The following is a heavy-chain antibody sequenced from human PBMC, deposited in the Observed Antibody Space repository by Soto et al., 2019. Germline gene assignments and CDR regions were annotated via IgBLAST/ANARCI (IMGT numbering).Heavy chain of an antibody. CDR1: GFTFDDYT. CDR3: AKDCALRVTGENYGMDV. CDR2: ISWDGGST. Sequence: EVQLVESGGVVVQPGGSLRLSCAASGFTFDDYTMHWVRQAPGKGLEWVSLISWDGGSTYYADSVKGRFTISRDNSKNSLYLQMNSLRTEDTALYYCAKDCALRVTGENYGMDVWGQGTTVTVSS. V-gene: IGHV3-43*01. D-gene: IGHD3-16*01. J-gene: IGHJ6*02.